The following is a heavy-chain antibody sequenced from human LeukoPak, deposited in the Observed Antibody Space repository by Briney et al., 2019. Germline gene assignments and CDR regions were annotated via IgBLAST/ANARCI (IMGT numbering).Heavy chain of an antibody. Sequence: PGGSLRLSCAASGFTVSSNYMSWVRQAPGKGLEWVSVIYAGGKTCYADSVKGRFTISRDNSKNKLYLQMNNLRAEDTAVYYCARDGYYYGSGAYPGDWGQGTLVTVSS. CDR2: IYAGGKT. CDR3: ARDGYYYGSGAYPGD. V-gene: IGHV3-66*01. J-gene: IGHJ4*02. D-gene: IGHD3-10*01. CDR1: GFTVSSNY.